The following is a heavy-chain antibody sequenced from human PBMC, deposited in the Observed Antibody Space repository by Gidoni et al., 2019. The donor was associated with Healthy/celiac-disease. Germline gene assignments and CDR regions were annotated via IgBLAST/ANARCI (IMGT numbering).Heavy chain of an antibody. V-gene: IGHV3-49*03. CDR1: GCTLGDYA. D-gene: IGHD2-2*01. CDR3: TRAIYCSSTSCPIPYYFDY. J-gene: IGHJ4*02. CDR2: IRSQSYGGTT. Sequence: EVQRVESGGGLVQPGRALRLACTAAGCTLGDYAMSGFRQAPGKGLEWVCFIRSQSYGGTTEYAASVKGRFTISRDDSNSIAYLQMNSLKPEDTAVYYCTRAIYCSSTSCPIPYYFDYWGQGTLVTVSS.